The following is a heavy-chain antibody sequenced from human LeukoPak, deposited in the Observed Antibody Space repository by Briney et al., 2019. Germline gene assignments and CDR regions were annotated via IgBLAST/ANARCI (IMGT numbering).Heavy chain of an antibody. D-gene: IGHD2-8*01. CDR1: GGPISRYY. Sequence: SETLSLTCTVSGGPISRYYWSWIRQPPGKGLEWIGHIYDSGITNYNPSLKSRVTISVDTSKNQFSLKLSSVTAADTALYYCARESRGYCTNGVCCTSEHLDYWGQGTLVTVSS. CDR3: ARESRGYCTNGVCCTSEHLDY. V-gene: IGHV4-59*01. CDR2: IYDSGIT. J-gene: IGHJ4*02.